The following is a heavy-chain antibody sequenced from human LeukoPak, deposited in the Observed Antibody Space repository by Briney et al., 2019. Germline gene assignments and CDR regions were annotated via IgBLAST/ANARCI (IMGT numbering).Heavy chain of an antibody. Sequence: ASVKVSCKASGYTFTGYYMHWVRQAPGQGLEWMGWMNPNSGNTGYAQKFQGRVTMTRNTSISTAYMELSSLRSEDTAVYYCARYSSSWYRFDYWGQGTLVTVSS. V-gene: IGHV1-8*02. CDR2: MNPNSGNT. J-gene: IGHJ4*02. CDR1: GYTFTGYY. D-gene: IGHD6-13*01. CDR3: ARYSSSWYRFDY.